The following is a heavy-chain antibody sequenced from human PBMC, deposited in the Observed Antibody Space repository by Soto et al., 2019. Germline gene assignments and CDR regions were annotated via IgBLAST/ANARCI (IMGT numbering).Heavy chain of an antibody. CDR2: ISGSGTRT. D-gene: IGHD6-19*01. CDR1: GFTFSSYA. CDR3: AKHLGSSAWYPFDC. J-gene: IGHJ4*02. V-gene: IGHV3-23*01. Sequence: EVQVLESGGGLVQPGGSLRLSCAASGFTFSSYAMSWVRQAPGKGLEWVSVISGSGTRTDYADSVKGRFTISRDNSKNTLHLRMNSLSAEDTAIYYCAKHLGSSAWYPFDCWGQGTLVTVSS.